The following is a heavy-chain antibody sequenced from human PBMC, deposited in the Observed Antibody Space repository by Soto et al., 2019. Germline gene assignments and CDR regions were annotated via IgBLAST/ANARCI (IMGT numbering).Heavy chain of an antibody. V-gene: IGHV3-49*03. J-gene: IGHJ4*02. CDR3: ARSYDSSGYYRAPVDY. D-gene: IGHD3-22*01. Sequence: PGGSLRLSCAASGFTFSDYYMSWIRQAPGKGLEWVAFIRSRAYGETTQYAASVKGRFTISRDDSKSVAYLQMNSLKSEDAAVYYCARSYDSSGYYRAPVDYWGQGTLVTVSS. CDR2: IRSRAYGETT. CDR1: GFTFSDYY.